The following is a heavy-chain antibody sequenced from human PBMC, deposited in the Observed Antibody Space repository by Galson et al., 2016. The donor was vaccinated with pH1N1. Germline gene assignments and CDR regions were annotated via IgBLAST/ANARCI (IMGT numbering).Heavy chain of an antibody. D-gene: IGHD4-17*01. Sequence: QSGAEVKKPGESLKISCKGSGYRFTNSWIGWVRQMPGKGLEWMGIIYLGGSLIRYRPSFQGQVTISADKSINIVYLEWSSLKASDTAIYYCARQNDYGDYRGDAFDIWGQGTLVTGSS. V-gene: IGHV5-51*01. CDR3: ARQNDYGDYRGDAFDI. CDR1: GYRFTNSW. J-gene: IGHJ3*02. CDR2: IYLGGSLI.